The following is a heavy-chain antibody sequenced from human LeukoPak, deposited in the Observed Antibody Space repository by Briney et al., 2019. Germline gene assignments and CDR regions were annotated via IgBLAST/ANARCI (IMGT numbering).Heavy chain of an antibody. CDR3: AKDRRLPWDYFDS. V-gene: IGHV3-23*01. D-gene: IGHD5-12*01. Sequence: PGGSLRLSCAASGFTFSSYAMSWFRQAPGRGLEWVSAIDGSGGSTYYADSVKGRFTISRDNSKNTLYLQMNSLRAEDTAIYYCAKDRRLPWDYFDSWGRGTLVTVSS. J-gene: IGHJ4*02. CDR1: GFTFSSYA. CDR2: IDGSGGST.